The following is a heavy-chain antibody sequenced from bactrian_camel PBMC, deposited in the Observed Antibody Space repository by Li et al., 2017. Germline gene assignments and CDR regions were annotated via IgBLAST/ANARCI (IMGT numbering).Heavy chain of an antibody. Sequence: VQLVESGGGLVQPGGSLRHSCSASGFTFSTYAMSWVRQAPGKGLEWVSLITSSGGTPLYADSVKGRFTISQNNAKNTLYLQMNSLEPEDTAMYYCAANLGVGGYCYGGYAYWGQGTQVTVS. CDR2: ITSSGGTP. V-gene: IGHV3S40*01. CDR3: AANLGVGGYCYGGYAY. CDR1: GFTFSTYA. D-gene: IGHD3*01. J-gene: IGHJ4*01.